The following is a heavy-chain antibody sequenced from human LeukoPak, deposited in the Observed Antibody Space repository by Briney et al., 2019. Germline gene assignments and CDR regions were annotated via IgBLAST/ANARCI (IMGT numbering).Heavy chain of an antibody. J-gene: IGHJ3*02. V-gene: IGHV3-30*04. CDR2: ISYDGSNK. CDR1: GSTFSSYA. Sequence: PGRSLRLSCAASGSTFSSYAMHWVRQAPGEGLEWVAVISYDGSNKYYADSVKGRFTICRDNSKNTLYLQMNSLRAEDTAVYYCAKADRGAFDIWGQGTMVTVSS. D-gene: IGHD3-16*01. CDR3: AKADRGAFDI.